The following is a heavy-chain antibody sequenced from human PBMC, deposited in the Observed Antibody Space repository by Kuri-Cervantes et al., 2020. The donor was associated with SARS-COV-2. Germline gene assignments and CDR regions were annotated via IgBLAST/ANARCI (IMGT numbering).Heavy chain of an antibody. CDR1: GFIFSDYY. CDR2: ISSSGSTI. D-gene: IGHD1/OR15-1a*01. V-gene: IGHV3-11*04. J-gene: IGHJ4*02. Sequence: GESLKISCVASGFIFSDYYMTWIRQPPGKGLEWVSYISSSGSTIYYADSVKGRFTISRDNAKNSVYLQMNSPRAEDTAVYYCARDLRTGNSLDYWGQGTLVTVSS. CDR3: ARDLRTGNSLDY.